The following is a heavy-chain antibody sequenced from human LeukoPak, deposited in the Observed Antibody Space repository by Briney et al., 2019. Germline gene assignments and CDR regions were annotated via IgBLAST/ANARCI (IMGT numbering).Heavy chain of an antibody. CDR1: GYTFTSYG. D-gene: IGHD3-3*01. CDR2: ISAYNGDT. CDR3: ARDSVGTYYDFWSGYYTDYFDY. V-gene: IGHV1-18*01. Sequence: ASVKVSCKASGYTFTSYGISWVRQAPGQGLEWIGWISAYNGDTNYAQKLQGRVTMTTDTSTSTAYMELRSLRSDDTAVYYCARDSVGTYYDFWSGYYTDYFDYWGQGTLVTVSS. J-gene: IGHJ4*02.